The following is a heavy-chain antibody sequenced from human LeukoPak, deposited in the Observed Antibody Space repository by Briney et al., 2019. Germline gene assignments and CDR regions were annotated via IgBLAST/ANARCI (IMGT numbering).Heavy chain of an antibody. D-gene: IGHD3-3*01. CDR2: ISAYSGHT. J-gene: IGHJ3*02. CDR1: GYTFSNYA. CDR3: AKGRLTNTQPGDALDI. Sequence: ASVKVSCKASGYTFSNYAISWVRQAPGQGLEWMGWISAYSGHTTYAQKFQGRLTMTTETSTSTAYMELRSLRSDDTAVYYCAKGRLTNTQPGDALDIWGEGTMVTVPS. V-gene: IGHV1-18*01.